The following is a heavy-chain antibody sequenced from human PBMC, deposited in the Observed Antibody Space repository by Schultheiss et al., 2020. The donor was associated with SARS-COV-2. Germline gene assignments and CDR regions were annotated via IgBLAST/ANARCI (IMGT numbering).Heavy chain of an antibody. D-gene: IGHD2-15*01. CDR3: ARGNIVVVVAATRSSWFDP. J-gene: IGHJ5*02. V-gene: IGHV4-39*07. Sequence: GSLRLSCTVSGGSISSGNYYWGWIRQPPGKGLEWIGSIYYSGSTYYKPSLKSRVTISVDTSKNQFSLKLSSVTAADTAVYYCARGNIVVVVAATRSSWFDPWGQGTLVTVSS. CDR2: IYYSGST. CDR1: GGSISSGNYY.